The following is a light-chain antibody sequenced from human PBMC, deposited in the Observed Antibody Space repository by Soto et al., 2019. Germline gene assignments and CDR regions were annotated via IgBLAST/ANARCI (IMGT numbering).Light chain of an antibody. CDR3: QQYNSYSLLT. CDR1: QTINNW. J-gene: IGKJ4*01. CDR2: KAS. V-gene: IGKV1-5*03. Sequence: DIQMTQSPSTLSASVGDRVTITCRASQTINNWLAWYQQKPGKPPKLLISKASNLQSGVPSRFSGSGSETEFTLTISGLQPVDFATYYCQQYNSYSLLTFVGGTRVDIK.